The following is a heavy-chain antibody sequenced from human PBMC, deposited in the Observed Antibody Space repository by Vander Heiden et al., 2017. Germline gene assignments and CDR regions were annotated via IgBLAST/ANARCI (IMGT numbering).Heavy chain of an antibody. CDR1: GFIFSSYS. CDR2: ISSSSSTI. CDR3: ARGSSGWNNPDY. J-gene: IGHJ4*02. Sequence: GFIFSSYSMNWVRQAPGKGLEWVSYISSSSSTIYYADSVKGRFTISRDNAKNSLYLQMNSLRDEDTAVYYCARGSSGWNNPDYWGQGPLVTVSS. D-gene: IGHD6-19*01. V-gene: IGHV3-48*02.